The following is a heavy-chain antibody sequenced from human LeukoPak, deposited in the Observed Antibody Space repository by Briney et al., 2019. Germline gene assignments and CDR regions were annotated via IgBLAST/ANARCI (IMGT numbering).Heavy chain of an antibody. CDR2: IYTSGST. Sequence: PSETLSLTCTVSGGSISSGIYYWSWIRQPAGKGLEWIGRIYTSGSTNYNPSLKSRVTISVDTSKNQFSLKLSSVTAADTAVYYCAVYSGYGRSDYWGQGTLVTVSS. D-gene: IGHD5-12*01. CDR1: GGSISSGIYY. J-gene: IGHJ4*02. V-gene: IGHV4-61*02. CDR3: AVYSGYGRSDY.